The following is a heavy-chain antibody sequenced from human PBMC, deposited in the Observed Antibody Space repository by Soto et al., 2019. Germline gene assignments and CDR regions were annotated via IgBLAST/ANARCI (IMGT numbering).Heavy chain of an antibody. V-gene: IGHV3-30*14. J-gene: IGHJ1*01. D-gene: IGHD5-12*01. CDR1: GFRFSGFG. CDR3: ARDLGGYVHLWDKANY. CDR2: ISFDASEK. Sequence: QVQLVESGGGVVQPGESLTLSCAASGFRFSGFGMHGVRQAPGKGLEWVAVISFDASEKFYVDSVKGRFSISRDDSHSKVFIQMNSLRREDTVFYYCARDLGGYVHLWDKANYWGQGTLVNVS.